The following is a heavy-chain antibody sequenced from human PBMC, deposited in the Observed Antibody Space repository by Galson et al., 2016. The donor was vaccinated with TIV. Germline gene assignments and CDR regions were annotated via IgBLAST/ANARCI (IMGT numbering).Heavy chain of an antibody. V-gene: IGHV1-24*01. D-gene: IGHD1-7*01. CDR3: ATGAFYSQVGCFFNYLDP. Sequence: SVKVSCKVSGYILSKLSMHWVRQAPGKGLEWMGGFDTEEGETIYAQNFQGRVSMTEDISTDTVYMALRGLSSEDTAVYFCATGAFYSQVGCFFNYLDPWGQGTLVTVSS. J-gene: IGHJ5*02. CDR1: GYILSKLS. CDR2: FDTEEGET.